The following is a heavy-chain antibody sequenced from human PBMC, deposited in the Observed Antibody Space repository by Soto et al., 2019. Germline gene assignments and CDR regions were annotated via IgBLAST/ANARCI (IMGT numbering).Heavy chain of an antibody. Sequence: PGGSLRLSCAASGFTFSSYGMHWVRQAPGKGLEWVAVIPYDGSNKYYADSVKGRFTISRDNSKNTLHLQMNSLRAEDTAVYYCAKPKYCSSTRCLLDYWGQGTLVTVSS. J-gene: IGHJ4*02. V-gene: IGHV3-30*18. D-gene: IGHD2-2*01. CDR1: GFTFSSYG. CDR2: IPYDGSNK. CDR3: AKPKYCSSTRCLLDY.